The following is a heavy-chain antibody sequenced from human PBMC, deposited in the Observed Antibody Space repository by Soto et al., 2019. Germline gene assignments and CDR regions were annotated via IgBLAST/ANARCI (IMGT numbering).Heavy chain of an antibody. D-gene: IGHD3-9*01. CDR2: ISAYNGNT. J-gene: IGHJ4*02. CDR3: ARDQAGYDILTGYYATAFFDY. V-gene: IGHV1-18*01. CDR1: GYTFTSYG. Sequence: GASVKVSCKASGYTFTSYGISWVRQAPGQGLEWMGWISAYNGNTNYVQKLQGRVTMTTDTSTSTAYMELRSLRSDDTAVYYCARDQAGYDILTGYYATAFFDYWGQGTLVTV.